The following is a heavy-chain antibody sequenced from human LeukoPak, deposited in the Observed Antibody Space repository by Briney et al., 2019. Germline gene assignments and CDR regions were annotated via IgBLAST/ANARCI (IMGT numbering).Heavy chain of an antibody. D-gene: IGHD1-26*01. CDR1: GFTFSSHG. CDR2: ISYDGSNK. CDR3: AKSRIVGATRYGMDV. J-gene: IGHJ6*02. V-gene: IGHV3-30*18. Sequence: GRSLRLSCAASGFTFSSHGMNWVRQAPGKGLEWVAVISYDGSNKYYADSVKGRFTISRDNSKNTLYLQMNSLRAEDTAVYYCAKSRIVGATRYGMDVWGQGTTVTVSS.